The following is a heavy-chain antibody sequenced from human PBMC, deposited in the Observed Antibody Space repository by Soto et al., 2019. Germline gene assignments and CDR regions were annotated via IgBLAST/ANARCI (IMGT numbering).Heavy chain of an antibody. J-gene: IGHJ5*02. CDR1: GGSISSGGYY. CDR2: SYYSGST. Sequence: QVQLQESGPGLVKPSQTLSLTCTVSGGSISSGGYYWSWIRQHPGKGLEWIGYSYYSGSTYYNPSLRSRVTKAVDTSKNQFSLKLSSVTAADSAVYYCARGGGGWSRASWFVPWGQGTLVTVSS. D-gene: IGHD1-26*01. V-gene: IGHV4-31*03. CDR3: ARGGGGWSRASWFVP.